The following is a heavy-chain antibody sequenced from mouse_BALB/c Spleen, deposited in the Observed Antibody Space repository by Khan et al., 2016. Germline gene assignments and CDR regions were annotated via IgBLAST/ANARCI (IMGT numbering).Heavy chain of an antibody. CDR3: SKGKAFGYDDAMDY. J-gene: IGHJ4*01. CDR2: INTYTGEP. Sequence: QIQLVQSGPELKKPGETVKISCKASGYTFTNYGMNWVKQAPGKGLKWMGWINTYTGEPTYADDFKGRFAFSLETSASTAYLQIHNLKNEDMATXLWSKGKAFGYDDAMDYLGQGTLVTVSS. V-gene: IGHV9-1*02. D-gene: IGHD2-2*01. CDR1: GYTFTNYG.